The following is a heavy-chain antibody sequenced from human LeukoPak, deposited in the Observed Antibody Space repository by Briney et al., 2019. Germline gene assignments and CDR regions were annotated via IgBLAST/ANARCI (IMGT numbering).Heavy chain of an antibody. Sequence: SETLSLTCTVSGGSISRYYWSWIRQPPGKGLEWIGYIYYSGSTNYNPTLKSRVSISVDTSKNQFSLKLSSVTAADTAVYYCARGAVAGYTNAPLDYWGQGTVVTVSS. CDR2: IYYSGST. J-gene: IGHJ4*02. D-gene: IGHD6-13*01. V-gene: IGHV4-59*01. CDR3: ARGAVAGYTNAPLDY. CDR1: GGSISRYY.